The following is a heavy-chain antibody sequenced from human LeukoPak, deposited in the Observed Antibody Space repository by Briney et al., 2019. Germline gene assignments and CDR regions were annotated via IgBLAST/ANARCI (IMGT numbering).Heavy chain of an antibody. CDR2: INPNSGGT. Sequence: ASVKVSCKASGYTFTGYYMHWVRQAPGQGLEWMGWINPNSGGTNYAQKFQGRVTMTGDTSISTAYMELSRLRSDDTAVYYCARNSGSYRGAFDIWGQGTMVTVSS. J-gene: IGHJ3*02. V-gene: IGHV1-2*02. CDR3: ARNSGSYRGAFDI. CDR1: GYTFTGYY. D-gene: IGHD1-26*01.